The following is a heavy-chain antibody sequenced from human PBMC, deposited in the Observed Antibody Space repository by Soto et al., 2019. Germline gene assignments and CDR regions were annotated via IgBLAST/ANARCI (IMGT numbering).Heavy chain of an antibody. D-gene: IGHD2-8*01. J-gene: IGHJ4*02. V-gene: IGHV1-18*01. CDR3: ARAQPHIVLMVYATTNIYYFDY. CDR1: GYTFTSYG. Sequence: ASVKVSCKASGYTFTSYGISWVRQAPGQGLEWMGWISAYNGNTNYAQKLQGRVTMTTDTSTSTAYMELRSLRSDDTAVYYCARAQPHIVLMVYATTNIYYFDYWGQGTLVTVSS. CDR2: ISAYNGNT.